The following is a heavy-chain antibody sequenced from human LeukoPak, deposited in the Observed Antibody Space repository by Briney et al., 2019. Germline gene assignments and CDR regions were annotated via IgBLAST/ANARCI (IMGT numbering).Heavy chain of an antibody. CDR1: GDSVSSNIGA. CDR3: AKDCGTGPFACSH. CDR2: TYYRSKWYN. D-gene: IGHD2-15*01. Sequence: SQTFSLTCAISGDSVSSNIGAWNWIRQSPSRGLEWLGRTYYRSKWYNDYAVSVRSRITIDPDTSKNQFSLQLNSVTPEDTAVYYCAKDCGTGPFACSHWGQGTLVTVSS. J-gene: IGHJ4*02. V-gene: IGHV6-1*01.